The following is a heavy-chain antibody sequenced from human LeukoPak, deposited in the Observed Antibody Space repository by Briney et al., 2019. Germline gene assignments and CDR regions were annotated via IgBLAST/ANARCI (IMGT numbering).Heavy chain of an antibody. CDR2: ISGSGGST. J-gene: IGHJ4*02. V-gene: IGHV3-23*01. CDR1: GFTFSSYA. CDR3: ARRPGGYDSSGL. D-gene: IGHD3-22*01. Sequence: GGSLRLSCAASGFTFSSYAMSWVRQAPGKGLEWVSAISGSGGSTYHADSVKGRFTISRDNAKNSLYLQMNSLRAEDTAVYYCARRPGGYDSSGLWGQGTLVTVSS.